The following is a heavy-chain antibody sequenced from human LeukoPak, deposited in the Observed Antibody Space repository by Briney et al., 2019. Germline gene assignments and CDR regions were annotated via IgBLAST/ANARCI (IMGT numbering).Heavy chain of an antibody. V-gene: IGHV3-20*04. Sequence: GGSLRLTCAASGFNFDDYVMSWVRQAPGKGLEWVSGINWNGGSRGYADSVKGRFTISRDNAKNSLYLQMNSLRAEDTALYYCARSRHSYDSSGFPHYWGQGTLVTVSS. CDR3: ARSRHSYDSSGFPHY. CDR2: INWNGGSR. J-gene: IGHJ4*02. CDR1: GFNFDDYV. D-gene: IGHD3-22*01.